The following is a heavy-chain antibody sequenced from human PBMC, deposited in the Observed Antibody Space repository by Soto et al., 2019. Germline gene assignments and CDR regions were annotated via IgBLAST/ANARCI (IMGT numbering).Heavy chain of an antibody. CDR3: ARVTYSYGWIFDY. D-gene: IGHD6-19*01. V-gene: IGHV3-7*01. CDR2: IKQDGSEK. CDR1: GFTFTNHW. J-gene: IGHJ4*01. Sequence: GGSLRLSCAASGFTFTNHWMSWVRQAPGKGLEWVANIKQDGSEKYYVDSVEGRFTLSRDNAKNSLYLQVSSLRAEDTAVYFCARVTYSYGWIFDYWGQGTLVTVS.